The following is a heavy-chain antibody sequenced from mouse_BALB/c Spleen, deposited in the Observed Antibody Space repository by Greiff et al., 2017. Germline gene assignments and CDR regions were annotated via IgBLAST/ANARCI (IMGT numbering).Heavy chain of an antibody. CDR2: ISSGGSYT. D-gene: IGHD1-1*01. V-gene: IGHV5-6*01. CDR3: ASRYGSSYDAMDY. J-gene: IGHJ4*01. Sequence: EVQLQESGGDLVKPGGSLKLSCAASGFTFSSYGMSWVRQTPDKRLEWVATISSGGSYTYYPDSVKGRFTISRDNAKNTLYLQMSSLKSEDTAMYYCASRYGSSYDAMDYWGQGTSVTVSS. CDR1: GFTFSSYG.